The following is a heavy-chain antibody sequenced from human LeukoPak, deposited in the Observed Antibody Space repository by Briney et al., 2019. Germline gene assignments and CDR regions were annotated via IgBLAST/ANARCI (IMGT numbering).Heavy chain of an antibody. CDR2: ISGSGGST. CDR3: AKALEGLWFGGLRKYHFDY. Sequence: GGSLTLSCAPSGFTFSSYAVSWARHAPGEGREWVSAISGSGGSTYYAHSVKGRLTISRDNSKNTLYLQINRLRAERTYVNVCAKALEGLWFGGLRKYHFDYWGEGTLVTVSS. J-gene: IGHJ4*02. CDR1: GFTFSSYA. V-gene: IGHV3-23*01. D-gene: IGHD3-10*01.